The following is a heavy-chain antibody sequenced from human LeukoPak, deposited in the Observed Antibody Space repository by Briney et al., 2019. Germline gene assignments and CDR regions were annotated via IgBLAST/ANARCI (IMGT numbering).Heavy chain of an antibody. CDR2: MNWWGGML. D-gene: IGHD6-19*01. Sequence: GGSLTLSCALSGFPFDYYGMNCVRQATGKGLVWFSGMNWWGGMLCYADSVKGRFTISRDNAKNHQYLKMNSLRAEDTALYYCARVGWSGDYFDYWGQGTLVTVSS. V-gene: IGHV3-20*04. J-gene: IGHJ4*02. CDR3: ARVGWSGDYFDY. CDR1: GFPFDYYG.